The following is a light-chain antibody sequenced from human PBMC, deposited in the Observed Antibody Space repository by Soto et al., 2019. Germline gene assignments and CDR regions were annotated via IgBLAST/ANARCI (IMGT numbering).Light chain of an antibody. J-gene: IGKJ5*01. CDR2: VAS. CDR3: MQPLDLPVT. Sequence: LAHLALSLSVTLGEPDSISCRSSQSLLHTNAYHYLDWYLQKPGQSPQLLIYVASYLASGVPDRFSGSGSGTEFTLRISRVEAEDVGVYYCMQPLDLPVTFGQGTRLEIK. V-gene: IGKV2-28*01. CDR1: QSLLHTNAYHY.